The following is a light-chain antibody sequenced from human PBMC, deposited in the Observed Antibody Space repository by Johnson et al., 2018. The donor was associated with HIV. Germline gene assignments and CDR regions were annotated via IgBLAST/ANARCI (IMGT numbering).Light chain of an antibody. Sequence: QSVLTQPPSVSAAPGQKVSISCSGSSSNIGNNYVSWYQQLPETAPKLLIYENNKRPSGIPDRFSGSKSGTSATLGITALQTGDEADYYCGTWASSLRSGFFGTGTKVTVL. CDR3: GTWASSLRSGF. CDR2: ENN. V-gene: IGLV1-51*02. J-gene: IGLJ1*01. CDR1: SSNIGNNY.